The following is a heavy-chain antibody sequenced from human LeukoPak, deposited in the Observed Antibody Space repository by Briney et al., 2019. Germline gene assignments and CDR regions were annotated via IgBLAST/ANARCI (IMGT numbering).Heavy chain of an antibody. V-gene: IGHV1-24*01. CDR3: ATLQPTITIFGVVIMPHYYYYGMDV. CDR1: GYTFTDLY. CDR2: FDPEDGET. D-gene: IGHD3-3*01. J-gene: IGHJ6*02. Sequence: ASVKVSCKTSGYTFTDLYIHWVRQAPGKGLEWMGGFDPEDGETIYAQKFQGRVTMTEDTSTDTAYMELSSLRSEDTAVYYCATLQPTITIFGVVIMPHYYYYGMDVWGQGTTVTVSS.